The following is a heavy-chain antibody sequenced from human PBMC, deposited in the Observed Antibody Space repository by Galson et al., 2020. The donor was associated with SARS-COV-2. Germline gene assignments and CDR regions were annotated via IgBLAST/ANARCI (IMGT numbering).Heavy chain of an antibody. CDR2: ISYSGST. Sequence: ETSETLTCSVSDAPMSSYYWSWIRQPPGKGLEWIGYISYSGSTSYNPSLRSRVTISVDLSKNQLSLKVTSVTAADTAVYYCARDPAPLYGDNYYYGMDVWGRGTTVTVSS. CDR1: DAPMSSYY. V-gene: IGHV4-59*01. D-gene: IGHD4-17*01. CDR3: ARDPAPLYGDNYYYGMDV. J-gene: IGHJ6*02.